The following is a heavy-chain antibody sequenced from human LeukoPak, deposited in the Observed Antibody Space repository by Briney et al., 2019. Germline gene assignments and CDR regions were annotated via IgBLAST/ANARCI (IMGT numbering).Heavy chain of an antibody. CDR3: ARHEYYFDY. V-gene: IGHV4-39*07. J-gene: IGHJ4*02. Sequence: PSETLSLTCTVSGGSISSSSYYWGWIRQPPGKGLEWIGSIYYSGSTYYNPSLKRRVTISVDTSKNQFSLKLSSVTAADTAVYYCARHEYYFDYWGQGTLVTVSS. CDR2: IYYSGST. CDR1: GGSISSSSYY.